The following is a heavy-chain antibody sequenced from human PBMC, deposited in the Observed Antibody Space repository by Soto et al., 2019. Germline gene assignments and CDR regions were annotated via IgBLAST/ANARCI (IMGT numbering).Heavy chain of an antibody. V-gene: IGHV3-72*01. Sequence: EVQLVESGGGLVQPGGSLRLSCAASGFMFSDHFMEWVRQAPGKGLEWVGRAKNKIGHYMTEYAASVKGRFTISRDESKNSLFLQMNSLEPEDTAVYYCTSPLRSSGDWHYYWGHGTLVTVSS. CDR2: AKNKIGHYMT. CDR1: GFMFSDHF. J-gene: IGHJ4*01. CDR3: TSPLRSSGDWHYY. D-gene: IGHD2-21*02.